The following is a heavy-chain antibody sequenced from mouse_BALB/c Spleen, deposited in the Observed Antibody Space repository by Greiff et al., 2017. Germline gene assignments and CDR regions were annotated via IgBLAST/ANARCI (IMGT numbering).Heavy chain of an antibody. V-gene: IGHV14-3*02. D-gene: IGHD2-10*02. J-gene: IGHJ3*01. Sequence: VQLQQSGAELVKPGASVKLSCTASGFNIKDTYMHWVKQRPEQGLEWIGRIDPANGNTKYDPKFQGKATITADTSSNTAYLQLSSLTSEDTAVYYCARSYGNYDGWFAYWGQGTLVTVSA. CDR3: ARSYGNYDGWFAY. CDR1: GFNIKDTY. CDR2: IDPANGNT.